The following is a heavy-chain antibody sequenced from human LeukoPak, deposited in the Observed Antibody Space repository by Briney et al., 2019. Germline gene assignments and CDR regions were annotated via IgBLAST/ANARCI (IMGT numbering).Heavy chain of an antibody. D-gene: IGHD3-10*01. CDR3: ARTPIWFGELSIDY. Sequence: PGGSLRLSCAASGFTFSSYGMSWVRQAPGKGLEWVSAISGSGGSTYYADSVKGRFTISRDNSKNTLYLQMNSLRAEDTAVYYCARTPIWFGELSIDYWGQGTLVTVSS. J-gene: IGHJ4*02. CDR2: ISGSGGST. CDR1: GFTFSSYG. V-gene: IGHV3-23*01.